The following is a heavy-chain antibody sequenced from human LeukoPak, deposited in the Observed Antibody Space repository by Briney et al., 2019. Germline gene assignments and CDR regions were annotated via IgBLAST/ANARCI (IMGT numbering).Heavy chain of an antibody. D-gene: IGHD6-13*01. CDR3: ARSGQNSSSWYYYYYMDV. CDR1: GGSFSGYY. V-gene: IGHV4-34*01. CDR2: INHSGST. J-gene: IGHJ6*03. Sequence: SETLSLTCAVYGGSFSGYYWSWIRQPPGKGLEWIGEINHSGSTNYNPSLKSRVTISVDTSKNQFSLKLSSVTAADTAVYYCARSGQNSSSWYYYYYMDVWGKGTTVTISS.